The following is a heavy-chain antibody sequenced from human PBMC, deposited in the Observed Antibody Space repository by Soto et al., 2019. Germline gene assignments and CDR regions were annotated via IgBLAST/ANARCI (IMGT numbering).Heavy chain of an antibody. CDR2: IIPIFGTA. J-gene: IGHJ4*02. D-gene: IGHD3-22*01. V-gene: IGHV1-69*01. Sequence: QVQLVQSGAEVKKPGSSVKVSCKASGGTFSSYAISWVRQAPGQGREWMGGIIPIFGTANYAQKFQGRGTITADESTSTAYMELSSLRSEDTAVYYCASSPYYYDSSGYYYFDYWGQGTLVTVSS. CDR1: GGTFSSYA. CDR3: ASSPYYYDSSGYYYFDY.